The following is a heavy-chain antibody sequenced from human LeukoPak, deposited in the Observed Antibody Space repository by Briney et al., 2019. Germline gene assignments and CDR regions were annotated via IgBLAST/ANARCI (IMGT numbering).Heavy chain of an antibody. V-gene: IGHV4-38-2*01. CDR3: ARGDGSYPD. CDR2: IYHSGSA. CDR1: GYSISSGYY. J-gene: IGHJ4*02. D-gene: IGHD2-15*01. Sequence: SETLSLTCAVSGYSISSGYYWGWIRQPPGNGLEWIGSIYHSGSASYDPSLKSRLTTSVDTSKKQFSLKRSSVTASDTAVYYCARGDGSYPDWGQGALVTVSS.